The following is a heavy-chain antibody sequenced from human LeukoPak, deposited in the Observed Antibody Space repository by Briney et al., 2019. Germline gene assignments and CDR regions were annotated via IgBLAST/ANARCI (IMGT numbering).Heavy chain of an antibody. D-gene: IGHD4-17*01. CDR3: ARVGSTEILYDAFDI. J-gene: IGHJ3*02. CDR2: ISYDGSNK. CDR1: GFTFSSYA. Sequence: PGGSLRLSCAASGFTFSSYAMHWVRQAPGKGLEWVAVISYDGSNKYYADSVKGRFTISRDNSQNTLYLQMSSLRAEDTAVYFCARVGSTEILYDAFDIWGQGTMVTVSS. V-gene: IGHV3-30-3*01.